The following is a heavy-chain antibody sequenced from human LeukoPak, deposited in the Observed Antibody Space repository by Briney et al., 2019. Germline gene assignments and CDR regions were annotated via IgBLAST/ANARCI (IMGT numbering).Heavy chain of an antibody. V-gene: IGHV1-69*02. CDR3: ARGRPQEDWLSTYDAFDI. CDR1: GGTFSSYS. D-gene: IGHD3/OR15-3a*01. Sequence: SVKVSCKASGGTFSSYSITWVRQAPGQGLEWMGRIIPTLGIANYAQKFQGRVTITTDESTSTAYMELSSLRSEDTAVYYCARGRPQEDWLSTYDAFDIWGQGTMVTVSS. J-gene: IGHJ3*02. CDR2: IIPTLGIA.